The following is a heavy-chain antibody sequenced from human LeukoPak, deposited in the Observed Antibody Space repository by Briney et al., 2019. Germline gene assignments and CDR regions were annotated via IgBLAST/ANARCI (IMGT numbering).Heavy chain of an antibody. CDR3: ARGDIVVVPAASNWFDP. J-gene: IGHJ5*02. V-gene: IGHV4-38-2*02. D-gene: IGHD2-2*01. CDR1: GYSISSGYY. CDR2: IYHSGST. Sequence: SETLSLTCTVSGYSISSGYYWGWIRQPPGKGLEWIGSIYHSGSTYYNPSLKSRVTISVDTSKNQFSLKLSSVTAADTAVYYCARGDIVVVPAASNWFDPWGQGTLVTVSS.